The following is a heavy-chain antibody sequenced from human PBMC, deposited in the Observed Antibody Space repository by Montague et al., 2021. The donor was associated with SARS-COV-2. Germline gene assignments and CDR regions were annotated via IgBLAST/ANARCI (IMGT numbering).Heavy chain of an antibody. Sequence: SETLSLTCTVSGDSVSRGSSCWSWIRQPPGKGLEWIGYIYYTGSRXYNSSLKSRPTISVDTSKNQFSLKLSSVTAADTAVYYCARHARGEGYTSWFDSWGQGTLVTVSS. CDR2: IYYTGSR. D-gene: IGHD5-24*01. CDR1: GDSVSRGSSC. CDR3: ARHARGEGYTSWFDS. V-gene: IGHV4-61*01. J-gene: IGHJ5*01.